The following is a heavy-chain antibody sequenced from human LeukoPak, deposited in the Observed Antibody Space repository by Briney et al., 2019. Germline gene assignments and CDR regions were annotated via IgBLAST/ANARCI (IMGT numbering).Heavy chain of an antibody. CDR1: GGSISSYY. Sequence: SETLSLTCTVSGGSISSYYWSWIRQPPGKGLEWIGYIYYSGSTNYNPSLKSRVTISVDTSKNQFSLKLSSVTTADTAVYYCARDHSSSWYGYYYMDVWGKGTTVTISS. D-gene: IGHD6-13*01. V-gene: IGHV4-59*12. CDR2: IYYSGST. J-gene: IGHJ6*03. CDR3: ARDHSSSWYGYYYMDV.